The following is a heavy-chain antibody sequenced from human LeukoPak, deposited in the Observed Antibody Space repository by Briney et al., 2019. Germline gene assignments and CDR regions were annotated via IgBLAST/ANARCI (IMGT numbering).Heavy chain of an antibody. V-gene: IGHV4-39*07. Sequence: SETLSLTCTVSGGSISSRSYYWGWIRQPPGKGLEWIGSIYYSGSTYYNPSLQSRVTISVDTSKNQFSLKLSSVTAADTAVYYCVRSFRYNWFDPWGQGTLVTVSS. CDR1: GGSISSRSYY. CDR3: VRSFRYNWFDP. D-gene: IGHD3-10*01. CDR2: IYYSGST. J-gene: IGHJ5*02.